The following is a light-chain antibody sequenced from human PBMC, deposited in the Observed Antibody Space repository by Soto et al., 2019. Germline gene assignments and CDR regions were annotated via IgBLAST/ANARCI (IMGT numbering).Light chain of an antibody. Sequence: IVMTPSPATLSVSPVERVILSFRASQSVSSNLVWYHQKPGQAPRLLIYDASTRATGIPARYSGSGSGTEFNFTISSLQSEDFALYFCQQYNKWPRTFGQGTKVDI. V-gene: IGKV3-15*01. CDR1: QSVSSN. CDR3: QQYNKWPRT. CDR2: DAS. J-gene: IGKJ1*01.